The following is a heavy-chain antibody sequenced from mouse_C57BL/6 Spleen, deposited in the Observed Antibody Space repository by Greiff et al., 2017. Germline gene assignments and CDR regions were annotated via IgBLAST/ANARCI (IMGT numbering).Heavy chain of an antibody. CDR1: GYTFTSYW. CDR3: ARRSDPYFDY. V-gene: IGHV1-69*01. Sequence: VQLQQPGAELVMPGASVKLSCKASGYTFTSYWMHWVKQRPGQGLEWIGEIDPSDSYTNYNQKFKGKSTLTVDKSSSTAYMQLSSLTSEDSAVYYCARRSDPYFDYWGQGTTLTVSS. J-gene: IGHJ2*01. CDR2: IDPSDSYT.